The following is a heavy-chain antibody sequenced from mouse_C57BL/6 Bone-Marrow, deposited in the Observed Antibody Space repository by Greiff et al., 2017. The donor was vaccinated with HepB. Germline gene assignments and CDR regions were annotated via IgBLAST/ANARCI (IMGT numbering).Heavy chain of an antibody. V-gene: IGHV1-7*01. Sequence: QVQLQQSGAELAKPGASVKLSCKASGYTFTSYWMHWVKQRPGQGLEWIGYINPSSGYTKYNQKFKSKATLTVDTSSSTAYMQLSSLTSEDSAVYYCARWALGGNYVDYFDYWGQGTTLTVSS. D-gene: IGHD1-1*02. CDR1: GYTFTSYW. CDR3: ARWALGGNYVDYFDY. J-gene: IGHJ2*01. CDR2: INPSSGYT.